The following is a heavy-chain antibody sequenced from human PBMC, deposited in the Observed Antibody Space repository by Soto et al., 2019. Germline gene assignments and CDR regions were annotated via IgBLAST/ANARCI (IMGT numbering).Heavy chain of an antibody. J-gene: IGHJ6*02. Sequence: PGGSLRLSCAASGFTFSTYVMSWVRQAPGKGLEWVSAISGSGGSTYYADSVKGRFTISRDNSKNMLYLRMNSLRADDTAVYYCAKDPTPGPGGMDVWGQGTTVTVSS. CDR3: AKDPTPGPGGMDV. CDR2: ISGSGGST. CDR1: GFTFSTYV. V-gene: IGHV3-23*01.